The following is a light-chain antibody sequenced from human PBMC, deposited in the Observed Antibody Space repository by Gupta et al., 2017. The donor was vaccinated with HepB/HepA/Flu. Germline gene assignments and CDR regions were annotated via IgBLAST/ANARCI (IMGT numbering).Light chain of an antibody. CDR2: GKN. Sequence: VSVALGQTVRITCQGDSLRIYYASWYQQKPGQAPVLVIYGKNNRPSGIPDRFSGSSSGNTASLTITGAQAEDEADYYCNSRDSSGNAGVFGGGTKLTGL. V-gene: IGLV3-19*01. J-gene: IGLJ3*02. CDR3: NSRDSSGNAGV. CDR1: SLRIYY.